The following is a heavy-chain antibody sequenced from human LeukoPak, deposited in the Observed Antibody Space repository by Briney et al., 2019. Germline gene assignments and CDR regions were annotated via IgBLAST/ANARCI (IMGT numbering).Heavy chain of an antibody. Sequence: PSETLSLTCTVSGGSINSGGYYWSWIRQHPGKGLEWIGYIYYSGSTYYNPSLKSRVTISVDTSKNQFSLKLSSVTAADTAVYYCARDSRYSSSWYYFDYWGQGTLVTVSS. CDR2: IYYSGST. CDR1: GGSINSGGYY. D-gene: IGHD6-13*01. CDR3: ARDSRYSSSWYYFDY. V-gene: IGHV4-31*03. J-gene: IGHJ4*02.